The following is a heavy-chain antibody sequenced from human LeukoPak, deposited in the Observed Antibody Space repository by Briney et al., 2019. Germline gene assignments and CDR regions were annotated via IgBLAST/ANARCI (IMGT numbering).Heavy chain of an antibody. CDR1: GYTFTSYG. CDR3: ARALGSVVVMGMDAFDI. J-gene: IGHJ3*02. V-gene: IGHV1-18*01. CDR2: ISAYNGNT. Sequence: EASVKVSCKASGYTFTSYGISWVRQAPGQGLEWMGWISAYNGNTNYAQKLQGRVTMTTDTSTSTAYMELRSLRSDDTAVYYCARALGSVVVMGMDAFDIWGQGTMVTVSS. D-gene: IGHD3-22*01.